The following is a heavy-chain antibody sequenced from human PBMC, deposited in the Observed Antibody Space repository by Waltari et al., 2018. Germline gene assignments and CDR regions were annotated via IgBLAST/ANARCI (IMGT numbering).Heavy chain of an antibody. CDR2: INIDGSST. CDR3: VRRSIRGYIKEGPNWFDP. V-gene: IGHV3-74*01. D-gene: IGHD3-10*01. CDR1: GFSFGGYW. Sequence: EVQLVESGGGLVQPGGSLRLSCAASGFSFGGYWMNWVRQVPGKGPVWVLRINIDGSSTIYADSVKGRFTISRDNAKNTLYLQMNSLRADDTAVYYCVRRSIRGYIKEGPNWFDPWGQGTLVTVSS. J-gene: IGHJ5*02.